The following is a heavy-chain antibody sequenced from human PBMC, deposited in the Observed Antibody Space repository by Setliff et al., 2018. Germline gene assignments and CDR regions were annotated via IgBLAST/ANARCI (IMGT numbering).Heavy chain of an antibody. CDR1: GDSISSSSYY. CDR2: INYSWTT. J-gene: IGHJ6*03. D-gene: IGHD1-26*01. V-gene: IGHV4-39*07. Sequence: SETLSLTCSVSGDSISSSSYYWGWIRPPPGKGLDWIGSINYSWTTYYNPSLKSLVIVTVDTSKNQFSLKLNSVTAADTAVYYCATRKTSGRLYYMDVWGKGTTVTVSS. CDR3: ATRKTSGRLYYMDV.